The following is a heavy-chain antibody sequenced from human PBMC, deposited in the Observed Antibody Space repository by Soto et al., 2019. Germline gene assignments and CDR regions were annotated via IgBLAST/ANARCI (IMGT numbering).Heavy chain of an antibody. CDR2: VYWDDDK. CDR3: VHTYADHAGYYFDF. Sequence: QITLKESGPALVNPTQTLKLTCSTSGFSLIDSGVAVGWIRQPPGKALDWLALVYWDDDKRYSPSLRTRLTITRDTSKNQVVLTMTNIDPVDTATYYCVHTYADHAGYYFDFWGQGTLVTVSS. V-gene: IGHV2-5*02. J-gene: IGHJ4*02. CDR1: GFSLIDSGVA.